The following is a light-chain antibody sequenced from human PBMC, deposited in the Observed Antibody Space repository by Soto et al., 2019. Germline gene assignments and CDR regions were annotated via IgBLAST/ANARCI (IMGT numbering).Light chain of an antibody. CDR3: SSYTTSSTL. V-gene: IGLV2-14*03. J-gene: IGLJ2*01. CDR1: SSDIGGNNY. Sequence: QSALTQPASVSGSPGQSITISSTGTSSDIGGNNYVSWYQQHPGKAPKLMIYDVTNRPSGVSNRFSGSKSGNTASLTISGLQAEDEADYSCSSYTTSSTLFGGGTKLTVL. CDR2: DVT.